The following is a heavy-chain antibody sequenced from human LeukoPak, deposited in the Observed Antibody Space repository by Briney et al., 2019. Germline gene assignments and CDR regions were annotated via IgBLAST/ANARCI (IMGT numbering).Heavy chain of an antibody. V-gene: IGHV3-11*01. CDR1: GFTFSDYY. Sequence: GGSLRLSCAASGFTFSDYYMGWIRQAPGKGLEWLSYIGGSVSIIFYADSVKGRFTTSRDNAKNSLFLQMNSLRAEDTAVYYCGRDFGLIGTKRSFDLWGQGTMVTVSS. J-gene: IGHJ3*01. CDR2: IGGSVSII. D-gene: IGHD1-7*01. CDR3: GRDFGLIGTKRSFDL.